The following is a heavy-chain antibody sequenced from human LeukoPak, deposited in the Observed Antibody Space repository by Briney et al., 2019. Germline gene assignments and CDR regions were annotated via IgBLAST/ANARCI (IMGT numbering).Heavy chain of an antibody. CDR2: ITGSGDST. D-gene: IGHD4-11*01. Sequence: PGGSLRLSCAASGFTFSSYAMRWVRQAPGKGLEWVSSITGSGDSTYYADSVKGRFTISGDNSKNTLYLQMNSLRAEDTAVYYCADSNYWYPVDYWGQGTLVTVSS. CDR3: ADSNYWYPVDY. J-gene: IGHJ4*02. CDR1: GFTFSSYA. V-gene: IGHV3-23*01.